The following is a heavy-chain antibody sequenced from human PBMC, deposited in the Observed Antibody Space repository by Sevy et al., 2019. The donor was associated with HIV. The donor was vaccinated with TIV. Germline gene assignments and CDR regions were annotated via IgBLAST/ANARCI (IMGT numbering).Heavy chain of an antibody. D-gene: IGHD6-13*01. V-gene: IGHV3-72*01. J-gene: IGHJ4*02. CDR3: ATDAGIAAGVRVFDY. CDR1: GFTFSNHY. CDR2: TRNKANGYTK. Sequence: GGSLRLSCAASGFTFSNHYMEWVRQAPGKGLEWVGRTRNKANGYTKEYAPAVKGRFTMSRDDSKNSLYLEMNSLKTDDTAVYYCATDAGIAAGVRVFDYWGQGALVTVSS.